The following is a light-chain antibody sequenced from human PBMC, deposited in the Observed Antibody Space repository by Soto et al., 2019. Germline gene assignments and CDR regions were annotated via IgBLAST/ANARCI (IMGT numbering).Light chain of an antibody. CDR3: QQYDSFPIT. CDR2: DAS. CDR1: QGISSY. V-gene: IGKV1-8*01. Sequence: AILITHSPSSLSASKLYRVTITCRASQGISSYLAWYQQKPGKAPRLLIYDASNLETGVPSRFSGSGSGTDFTVTISSLQPEDIATYYCQQYDSFPITFGQGTRLEIK. J-gene: IGKJ5*01.